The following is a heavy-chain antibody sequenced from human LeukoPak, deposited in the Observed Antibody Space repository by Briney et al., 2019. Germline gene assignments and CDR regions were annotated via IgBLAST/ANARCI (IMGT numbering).Heavy chain of an antibody. CDR2: TYYRSKWYN. V-gene: IGHV6-1*01. CDR3: ARDKRGSAASGLLDY. D-gene: IGHD2-15*01. J-gene: IGHJ4*02. Sequence: SQTPSLTCAISGDSVSNYSAAWNWIRQSPSRGLEWLGRTYYRSKWYNDYAVSVKSRITISPDTSKNQFSLQLNSVTPEDTAVYYCARDKRGSAASGLLDYWGQGTLVTVSS. CDR1: GDSVSNYSAA.